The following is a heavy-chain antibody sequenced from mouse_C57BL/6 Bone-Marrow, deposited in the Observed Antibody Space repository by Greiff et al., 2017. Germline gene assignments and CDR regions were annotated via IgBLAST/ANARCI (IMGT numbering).Heavy chain of an antibody. Sequence: QVQLQQSGAELVKPGASVKISCKASGYAFSSYWMNWVKQRPGKGLEWIGQIYPGDGDTNYNGKFQGKATLTADKSSSTAYMQLSSLTSEDSAVXFCARKNYYGSSFYAMDYWGQGTSVTVSS. D-gene: IGHD1-1*01. CDR2: IYPGDGDT. V-gene: IGHV1-80*01. CDR3: ARKNYYGSSFYAMDY. CDR1: GYAFSSYW. J-gene: IGHJ4*01.